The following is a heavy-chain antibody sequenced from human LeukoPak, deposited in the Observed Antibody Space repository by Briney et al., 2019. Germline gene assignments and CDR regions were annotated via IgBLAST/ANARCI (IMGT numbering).Heavy chain of an antibody. J-gene: IGHJ5*01. CDR2: INSDSGFT. V-gene: IGHV1-2*02. D-gene: IGHD3-9*01. CDR1: VYTFTGYY. Sequence: ASVKVSCKASVYTFTGYYMNWVRQAPGQGLEWMGWINSDSGFTKYAQKFQGRVTMTRDTSITTVYMDLTRLTSDDTAVHYCALNFDMKGFDSWGQGTLVTVSS. CDR3: ALNFDMKGFDS.